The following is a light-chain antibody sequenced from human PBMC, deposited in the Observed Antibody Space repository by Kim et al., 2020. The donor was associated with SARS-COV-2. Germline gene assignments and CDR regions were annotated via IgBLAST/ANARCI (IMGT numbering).Light chain of an antibody. Sequence: SVLTQPASVYGSPGQSITISCTGTSSDIGAYNYVSWYQQLPGKAPKVLVFDVSNRPSGVSHRFSGSKSGNTASLTISKLGPEDEADYSCCSYTSTGTYVFGTGTKVTVL. V-gene: IGLV2-14*03. CDR1: SSDIGAYNY. J-gene: IGLJ1*01. CDR2: DVS. CDR3: CSYTSTGTYV.